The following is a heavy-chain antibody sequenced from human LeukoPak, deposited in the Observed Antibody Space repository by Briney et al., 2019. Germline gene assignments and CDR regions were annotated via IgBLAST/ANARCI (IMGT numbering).Heavy chain of an antibody. D-gene: IGHD6-19*01. Sequence: SQTLSLTCAISGDSVSSKNGAWNWIRQSPSRGLEWLGRTYYRSKWYNDYAEFIQGRITINPDTSKNRFSLQLNSVTPEDTAVYFCASDIGTSGWYTFDYWGQGTLVTVSS. CDR1: GDSVSSKNGA. CDR2: TYYRSKWYN. CDR3: ASDIGTSGWYTFDY. J-gene: IGHJ4*02. V-gene: IGHV6-1*01.